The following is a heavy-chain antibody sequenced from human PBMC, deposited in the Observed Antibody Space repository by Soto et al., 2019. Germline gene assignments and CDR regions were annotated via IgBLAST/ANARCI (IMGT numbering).Heavy chain of an antibody. D-gene: IGHD2-15*01. V-gene: IGHV4-59*01. Sequence: SETLSLTCSVSGGSISGYYWSWIRQTPEKGLEWIGYIYYSGSTNYNPSIKSRVTILIDMSKNQFSLKLTSVSAADTAVYYCAAAPRYWGQGILVTVS. CDR3: AAAPRY. J-gene: IGHJ4*02. CDR2: IYYSGST. CDR1: GGSISGYY.